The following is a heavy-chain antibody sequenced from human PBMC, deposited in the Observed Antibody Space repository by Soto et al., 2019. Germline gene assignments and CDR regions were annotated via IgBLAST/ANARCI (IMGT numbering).Heavy chain of an antibody. Sequence: EVQLVESGGGLVQPGGSLRLSCTSSGFTFTSYWMAWVRQAPGNGLEWVDLIKRDGTQKFYVDSVRGRFTISRDNAQNSLYLQMTSRRAEDTAVYYCARDSGYRSVDVWGKGTTVTVSS. CDR3: ARDSGYRSVDV. V-gene: IGHV3-7*01. CDR2: IKRDGTQK. CDR1: GFTFTSYW. D-gene: IGHD2-2*03. J-gene: IGHJ6*04.